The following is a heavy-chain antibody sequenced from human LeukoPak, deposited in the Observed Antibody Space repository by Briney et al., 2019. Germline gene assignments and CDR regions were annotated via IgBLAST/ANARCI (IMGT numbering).Heavy chain of an antibody. CDR3: AREGGQWLVSRSFDY. CDR1: GGTFNSYA. J-gene: IGHJ4*02. D-gene: IGHD6-19*01. Sequence: ASVKVSCKASGGTFNSYAISWVRQAPGQGLEWMGWISAYNGNTNYAQKLQGRVTMTTDTSTSTAYMELRSLRSDDTAVYYCAREGGQWLVSRSFDYWGQGTLVTVSS. V-gene: IGHV1-18*01. CDR2: ISAYNGNT.